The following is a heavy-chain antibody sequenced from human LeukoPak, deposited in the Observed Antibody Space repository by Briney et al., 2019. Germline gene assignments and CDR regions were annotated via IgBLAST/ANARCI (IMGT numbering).Heavy chain of an antibody. CDR3: ARADCSGSTCYLRHSWFDP. Sequence: GGSLRLSCAASGFTLSTFDMNWVRQAPGKGLEWVSSISTSSRYIYYRDSVKGRFTISRDDAKSSLYLQMNSLTVEDTAVYYCARADCSGSTCYLRHSWFDPWGQGTLVTVSS. D-gene: IGHD2-2*01. V-gene: IGHV3-21*06. CDR1: GFTLSTFD. J-gene: IGHJ5*02. CDR2: ISTSSRYI.